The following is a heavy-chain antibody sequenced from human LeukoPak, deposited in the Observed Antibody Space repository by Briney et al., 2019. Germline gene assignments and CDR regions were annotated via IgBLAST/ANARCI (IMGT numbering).Heavy chain of an antibody. J-gene: IGHJ4*02. CDR1: GFTFGNYA. D-gene: IGHD6-13*01. V-gene: IGHV3-23*01. Sequence: TGGSLRLSCAASGFTFGNYAMTWVRQAPGKGLEWISSITESTYYADSVKGRFIISRDNSRNTLYLQMNSLRGDDTAVYYCAKRRNSIDYWDQGTLVTVSP. CDR2: ITEST. CDR3: AKRRNSIDY.